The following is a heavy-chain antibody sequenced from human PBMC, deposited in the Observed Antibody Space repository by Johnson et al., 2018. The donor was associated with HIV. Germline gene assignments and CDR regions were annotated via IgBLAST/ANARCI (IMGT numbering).Heavy chain of an antibody. J-gene: IGHJ3*02. Sequence: VQLVESGGGVVRPGGSMRLSCAASGFTFDDYGMSWVRQAPGKGLEWVSGINWNGGSIGYADSMKGRSTISRDNAKKSLYLQMNSLRAEDTALYYCSRARTYYKFWSDAFEIWGQGTMVTVSS. V-gene: IGHV3-20*04. CDR2: INWNGGSI. D-gene: IGHD3-3*01. CDR3: SRARTYYKFWSDAFEI. CDR1: GFTFDDYG.